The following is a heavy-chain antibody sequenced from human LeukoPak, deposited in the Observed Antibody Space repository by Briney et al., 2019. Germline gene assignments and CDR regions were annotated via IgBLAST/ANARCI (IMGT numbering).Heavy chain of an antibody. CDR2: ISSSSSYI. D-gene: IGHD3-3*01. V-gene: IGHV3-21*01. CDR1: GFTFRSYS. Sequence: GGSLRLSCAASGFTFRSYSMNWVRQAPGKGLEWVSSISSSSSYIYYADSVKGRFTISRDNAKNSLYLQMNSLRAEDTAVYYCARDLFVGYVYYFDYWGQGTLVTVSS. J-gene: IGHJ4*02. CDR3: ARDLFVGYVYYFDY.